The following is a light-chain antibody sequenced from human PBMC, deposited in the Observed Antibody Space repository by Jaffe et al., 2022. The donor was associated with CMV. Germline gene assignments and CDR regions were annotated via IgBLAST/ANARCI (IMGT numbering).Light chain of an antibody. V-gene: IGLV1-47*01. J-gene: IGLJ3*02. Sequence: QSVLTQPPSASGTPGQRVTISCSGSSSNIGSNYVYWYQQLPGTAPKLLIYTNYLRPSGVPDRFSGSKSGTSASLAISGLRSEDEADYYCAAWDDSLTGWVFGGGTKLTVL. CDR2: TNY. CDR1: SSNIGSNY. CDR3: AAWDDSLTGWV.